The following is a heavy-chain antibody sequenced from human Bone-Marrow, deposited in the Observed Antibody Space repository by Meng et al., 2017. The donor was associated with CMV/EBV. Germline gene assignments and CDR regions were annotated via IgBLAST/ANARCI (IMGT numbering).Heavy chain of an antibody. Sequence: ASVKVSCKATGYIFTDYSISWVRQATGQGLEWMGWMNPNIGNTGYAQKFQGRVTMTRNNSISTAYMELSSLRSEDTAIYYCARGNWGDYWGQGTLVTVSS. J-gene: IGHJ4*02. V-gene: IGHV1-8*02. CDR1: GYIFTDYS. CDR2: MNPNIGNT. D-gene: IGHD7-27*01. CDR3: ARGNWGDY.